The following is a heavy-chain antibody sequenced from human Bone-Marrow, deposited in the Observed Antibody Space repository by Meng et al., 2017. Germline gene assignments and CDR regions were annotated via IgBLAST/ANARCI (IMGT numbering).Heavy chain of an antibody. J-gene: IGHJ4*02. Sequence: SETLSLTCSVSGYSISNGYYWGWMRQPPGKGLEWIGSRYHSESYYNPSLKSRVTISLDTSKNKFSLKLSSVTAADTAVYYCARGHGGNSWSSDYWGQGTLVTVSS. V-gene: IGHV4-38-2*02. CDR3: ARGHGGNSWSSDY. CDR1: GYSISNGYY. D-gene: IGHD6-13*01. CDR2: RYHSES.